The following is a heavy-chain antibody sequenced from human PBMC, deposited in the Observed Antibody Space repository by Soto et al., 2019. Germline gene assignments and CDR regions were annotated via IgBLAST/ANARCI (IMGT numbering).Heavy chain of an antibody. CDR2: IYYSGST. J-gene: IGHJ6*02. Sequence: SETLSLTCTVSGGSISSGGYYWSWIRQHPGKGLEWIGYIYYSGSTYYNPSLKSRVTISVDTSKNQFSLKLSSVTAADTAVYYCARDMARNYYGSGSYSPPWYYYGMDVWGQGTTVTVSS. D-gene: IGHD3-10*01. CDR1: GGSISSGGYY. CDR3: ARDMARNYYGSGSYSPPWYYYGMDV. V-gene: IGHV4-31*03.